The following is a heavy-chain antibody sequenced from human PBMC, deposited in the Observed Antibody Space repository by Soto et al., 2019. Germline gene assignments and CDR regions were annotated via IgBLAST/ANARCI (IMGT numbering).Heavy chain of an antibody. CDR1: GFAVRHNY. D-gene: IGHD3-10*01. Sequence: EVQLVESGGGLVQPGGSLRLSCTASGFAVRHNYMTWVRQAPGKGLEWVSLIYSGGDTAYADSVKGRFTNTTHTTQNILYLQMSSLGAGDTAVYYSARKTLSIPSGGDVWGKGTAVTVSS. CDR3: ARKTLSIPSGGDV. CDR2: IYSGGDT. V-gene: IGHV3-53*04. J-gene: IGHJ6*04.